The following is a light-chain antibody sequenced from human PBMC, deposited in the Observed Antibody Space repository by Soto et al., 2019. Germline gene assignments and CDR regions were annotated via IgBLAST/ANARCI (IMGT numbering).Light chain of an antibody. CDR1: QDIRNY. CDR3: QQYDNLPLI. V-gene: IGKV1-33*01. J-gene: IGKJ5*01. Sequence: IQMTQSPSSLSGSVGDRVTITFQATQDIRNYLNRYQQKPGKAPKLLIYDASSLETGVPSRFSGSGSGTDFTLTISSLQPEDFATYHCQQYDNLPLIFGQGTRLENK. CDR2: DAS.